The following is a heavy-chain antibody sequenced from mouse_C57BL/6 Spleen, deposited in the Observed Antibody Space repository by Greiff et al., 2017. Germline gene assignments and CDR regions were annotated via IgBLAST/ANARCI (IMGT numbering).Heavy chain of an antibody. Sequence: VQLQQPGAELVKPGASVKMSCKASGYTFTSYWITWVKQRPGQGLEWIGDIYPGSGSTNSNEKFKSKATLTVDTSSSTAYMQLSSLTSDDSSVYYGARGTFYDGFNHCCDVDVWGTGTSVTVSS. CDR3: ARGTFYDGFNHCCDVDV. J-gene: IGHJ1*03. CDR2: IYPGSGST. D-gene: IGHD2-3*01. CDR1: GYTFTSYW. V-gene: IGHV1-55*01.